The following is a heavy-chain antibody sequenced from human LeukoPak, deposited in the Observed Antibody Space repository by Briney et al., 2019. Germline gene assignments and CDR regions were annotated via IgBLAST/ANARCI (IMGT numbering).Heavy chain of an antibody. Sequence: GGSLRLSCAASGFTFSSYSMNWVRQAPGKGLEWLSYISSSSSTIYYADSVKGRFTISRDNAKNSLYLQMNSLRDEDSAVYYCVKGRCSGSSCYGGDYWGQGTLVTVSS. CDR2: ISSSSSTI. D-gene: IGHD2-2*01. V-gene: IGHV3-48*02. J-gene: IGHJ4*02. CDR3: VKGRCSGSSCYGGDY. CDR1: GFTFSSYS.